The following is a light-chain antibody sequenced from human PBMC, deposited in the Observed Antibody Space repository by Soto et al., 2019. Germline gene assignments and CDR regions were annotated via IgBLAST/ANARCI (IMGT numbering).Light chain of an antibody. CDR3: MQATQSYT. Sequence: DIVLTQTRLSSPVTLGQPASISCRSSQSLVHIDGNTYFNWLQQRPGQPPILLIYKITNRFPGVPDRFSGSGAGTDFTLKISRVEAEDVGVYYCMQATQSYTFGQGTRLEIK. J-gene: IGKJ2*01. CDR2: KIT. CDR1: QSLVHIDGNTY. V-gene: IGKV2-24*01.